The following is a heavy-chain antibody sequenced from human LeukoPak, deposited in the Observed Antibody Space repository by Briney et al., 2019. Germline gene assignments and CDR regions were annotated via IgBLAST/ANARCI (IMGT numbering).Heavy chain of an antibody. V-gene: IGHV4-39*01. Sequence: SETLSLTCTVSGGSISSSSYYWGWIRQPPGKGLEWIGSIYYSGSTYYNPSLKSRVTISVDTSKNQFSLKLSSVTAADTAVYYCARVGYYYDSSGWIYYYGMDVWGQGTTVTVSS. CDR3: ARVGYYYDSSGWIYYYGMDV. D-gene: IGHD3-22*01. J-gene: IGHJ6*02. CDR1: GGSISSSSYY. CDR2: IYYSGST.